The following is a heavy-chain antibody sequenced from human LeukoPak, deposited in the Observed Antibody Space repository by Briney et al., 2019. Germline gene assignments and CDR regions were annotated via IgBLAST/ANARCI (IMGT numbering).Heavy chain of an antibody. J-gene: IGHJ4*02. CDR1: GYSISSGYY. Sequence: SETLSLTCAVSGYSISSGYYWGWIRQPPGKGLEWIGSIYHSGSTYYNPSLKSRVTISVDTSKDQFSLKLSSVTAADTAVYYCARLPTRDFWSGYYYYFDYWGQGTLVTVSS. CDR2: IYHSGST. CDR3: ARLPTRDFWSGYYYYFDY. V-gene: IGHV4-38-2*01. D-gene: IGHD3-3*01.